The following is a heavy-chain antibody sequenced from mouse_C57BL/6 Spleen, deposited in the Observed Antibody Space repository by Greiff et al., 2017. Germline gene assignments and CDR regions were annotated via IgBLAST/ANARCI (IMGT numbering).Heavy chain of an antibody. V-gene: IGHV5-9-1*02. Sequence: VQLMESGEGLVKPGGSLKLSCAASGFTFSSYAMSWVRQTPEKRLEWVAYISSGGDYIYYADTVKGRFTISRDNARNTLYLQMSSLKSEDTAMYYCTRDRDYYGSRGYFEVWGTGTTVTVAS. CDR2: ISSGGDYI. CDR1: GFTFSSYA. J-gene: IGHJ1*03. D-gene: IGHD1-1*01. CDR3: TRDRDYYGSRGYFEV.